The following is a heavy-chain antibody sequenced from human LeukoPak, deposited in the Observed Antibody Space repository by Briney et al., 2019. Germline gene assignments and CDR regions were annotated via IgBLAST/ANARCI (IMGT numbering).Heavy chain of an antibody. CDR3: ARGKKAVAGTGYFQH. V-gene: IGHV4-34*01. Sequence: PSETLSLTCAVYGGSFSGYYWSWIRQPPGKGLEWIGEINHSGSTNYNPSLKSRVTISVDTSKNQFSLKLSSVTAADTAVYYCARGKKAVAGTGYFQHWGQGTLVTVSS. J-gene: IGHJ1*01. CDR2: INHSGST. CDR1: GGSFSGYY. D-gene: IGHD6-19*01.